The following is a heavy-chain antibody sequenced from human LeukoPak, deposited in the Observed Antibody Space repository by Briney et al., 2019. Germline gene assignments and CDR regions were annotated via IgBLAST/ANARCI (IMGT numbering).Heavy chain of an antibody. CDR3: ARDDNWNDKPFDF. CDR1: AFTFSDYS. D-gene: IGHD1-20*01. CDR2: ISGRSSTI. J-gene: IGHJ4*02. V-gene: IGHV3-48*04. Sequence: PGGSLRLSCAASAFTFSDYSMNWVRQAPGKGLEWISYISGRSSTIYYADSVKGRFTISRDNAENSLYLQMHSLRVEDTALYYCARDDNWNDKPFDFWGQGTLVTVSS.